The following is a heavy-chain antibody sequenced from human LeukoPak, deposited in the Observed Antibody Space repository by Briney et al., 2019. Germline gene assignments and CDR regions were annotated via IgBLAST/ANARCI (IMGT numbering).Heavy chain of an antibody. V-gene: IGHV3-7*05. CDR3: GRGPGYRSDY. J-gene: IGHJ4*02. CDR2: IKQDGSEI. CDR1: GFTLSAYW. D-gene: IGHD5-12*01. Sequence: PGGSLRLSCAASGFTLSAYWMTWVRQAPGKGLEWVANIKQDGSEIQYVDSVKGRFTISRDNAKNSLYLQMNSLRVEDTAVYYCGRGPGYRSDYWGQGTLVTVSS.